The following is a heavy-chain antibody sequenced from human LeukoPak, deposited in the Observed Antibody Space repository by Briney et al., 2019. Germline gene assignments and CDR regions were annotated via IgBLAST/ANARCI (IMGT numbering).Heavy chain of an antibody. CDR3: AREVAASGLGYFDY. CDR1: GFTVSNNY. V-gene: IGHV3-53*01. Sequence: GGSLRLSCAASGFTVSNNYMSWVRQAPGKGLEWVSLIYSGGSTYYANSMKGRFTISRDNSQNTLYLQMNSLRAEDTAVYYCAREVAASGLGYFDYWGQGTLVTVSS. J-gene: IGHJ4*02. CDR2: IYSGGST. D-gene: IGHD3-16*01.